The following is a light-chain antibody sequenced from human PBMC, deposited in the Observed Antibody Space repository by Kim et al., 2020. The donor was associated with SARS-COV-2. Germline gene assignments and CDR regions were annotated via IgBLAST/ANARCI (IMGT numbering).Light chain of an antibody. CDR1: QSVRSN. Sequence: VMTQSPDTLSVSPGERATLSCRASQSVRSNLAWYQQKPGQAPRLLIYGTSTRATGIPARFSGSGSGAEFTLTITSLQSEDFAVYYCNQYNTGPRTFGQGTKVDIK. CDR3: NQYNTGPRT. CDR2: GTS. V-gene: IGKV3-15*01. J-gene: IGKJ1*01.